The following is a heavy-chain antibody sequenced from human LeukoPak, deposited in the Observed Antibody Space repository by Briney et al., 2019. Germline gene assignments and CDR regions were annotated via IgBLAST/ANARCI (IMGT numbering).Heavy chain of an antibody. J-gene: IGHJ5*02. D-gene: IGHD4-11*01. CDR2: ISSSGSTI. CDR1: GFTFSDYY. CDR3: ARERDYSKGNWFDP. V-gene: IGHV3-11*01. Sequence: PGGSMRLSCAASGFTFSDYYMSWIRQAPGKGLEWVSLISSSGSTIYYAGSVKGRFTISRDNAKNSLYLQMNSLRAEDTAVYYCARERDYSKGNWFDPWGQGTLVTVSS.